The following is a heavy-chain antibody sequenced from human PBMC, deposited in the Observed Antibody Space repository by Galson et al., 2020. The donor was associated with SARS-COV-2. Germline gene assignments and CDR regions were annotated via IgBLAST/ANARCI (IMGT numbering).Heavy chain of an antibody. Sequence: SPKIPCAASGFTFDEHAMHWVRQVPGKGLEWVSGISWNSGSIVYVDSVKGRFTISRDNAENSLYLQMNNLRVEDTALYYFVKDTRYYSGTYYSHAFEVWGHGTMVTVSS. CDR2: ISWNSGSI. CDR3: VKDTRYYSGTYYSHAFEV. D-gene: IGHD1-26*01. J-gene: IGHJ3*01. CDR1: GFTFDEHA. V-gene: IGHV3-9*01.